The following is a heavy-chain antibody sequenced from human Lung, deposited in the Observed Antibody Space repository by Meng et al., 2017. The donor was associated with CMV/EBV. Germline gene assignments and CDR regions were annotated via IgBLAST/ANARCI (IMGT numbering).Heavy chain of an antibody. CDR2: ISFDGINK. CDR3: ASGVTIFGVDY. D-gene: IGHD3-3*01. J-gene: IGHJ4*02. CDR1: GFTFSNNA. V-gene: IGHV3-30-3*01. Sequence: GGSLRLXXGASGFTFSNNAMQWVRQAPGKGLEWLAVISFDGINKYYAESVKGRFTISRDNSKQTLYLQMNSLRGEDTAVYYCASGVTIFGVDYWGQGTVVTVSS.